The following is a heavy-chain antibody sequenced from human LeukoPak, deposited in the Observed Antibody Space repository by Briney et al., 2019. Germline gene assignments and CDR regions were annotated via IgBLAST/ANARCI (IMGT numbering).Heavy chain of an antibody. CDR2: IDYSGST. J-gene: IGHJ4*02. D-gene: IGHD3-10*01. Sequence: SETLSLTCTVSGGSISSYYWSWIRQTPGKGLEWIGSIDYSGSTNYNPALKSRATIFEDTSKNQFSLKLSSLTAADTAVYYCARLLWFGESPLFDYWGQGTLVTVSS. CDR3: ARLLWFGESPLFDY. V-gene: IGHV4-59*08. CDR1: GGSISSYY.